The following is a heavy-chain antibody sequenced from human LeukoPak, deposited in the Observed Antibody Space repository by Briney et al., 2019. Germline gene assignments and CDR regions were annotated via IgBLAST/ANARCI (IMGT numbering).Heavy chain of an antibody. CDR3: ARPPYGGNPLYYFDY. D-gene: IGHD4-23*01. CDR2: INPNSGGT. J-gene: IGHJ4*02. V-gene: IGHV1-2*02. Sequence: ASVKVSCKASGYTFTGYYMHWVRQAPGQGLEWMGWINPNSGGTNYAQKFQGRVTMTRDTSISTAYMELSRLRSDDTAVYYCARPPYGGNPLYYFDYWGQGTLVTVSS. CDR1: GYTFTGYY.